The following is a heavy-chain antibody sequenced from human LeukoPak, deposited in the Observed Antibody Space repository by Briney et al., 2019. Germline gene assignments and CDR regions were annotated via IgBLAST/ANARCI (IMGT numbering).Heavy chain of an antibody. Sequence: SETLSLTCTVSGGSISSGGYYWSWIRQHPGKGLEWIGYIYYSGSTYYNPSLKSRVTISVDTSKNQFSLKLSSVTAADTAVYYCARDPRGICSGGSCYNAFDIWGQGTMVTVSS. CDR1: GGSISSGGYY. J-gene: IGHJ3*02. D-gene: IGHD2-15*01. CDR3: ARDPRGICSGGSCYNAFDI. V-gene: IGHV4-31*03. CDR2: IYYSGST.